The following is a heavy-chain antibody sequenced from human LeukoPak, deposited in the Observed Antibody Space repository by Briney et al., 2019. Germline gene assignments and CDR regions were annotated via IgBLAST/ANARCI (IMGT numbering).Heavy chain of an antibody. CDR2: MSDSGTNT. D-gene: IGHD3-10*01. J-gene: IGHJ6*03. V-gene: IGHV3-23*01. Sequence: GGSLRLSCAASGFTFSTYGMTWVRQAPGKGLEWVSGMSDSGTNTYYADSVKGRFTISRDNSKNTLYLQMNSLRAEDTAVYYCAKGGAVSSKSITMVRGTRRYYYYMDVWGKGTTVTISS. CDR3: AKGGAVSSKSITMVRGTRRYYYYMDV. CDR1: GFTFSTYG.